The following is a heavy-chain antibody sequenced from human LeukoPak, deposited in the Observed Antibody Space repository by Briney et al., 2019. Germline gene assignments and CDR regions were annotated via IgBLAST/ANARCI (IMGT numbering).Heavy chain of an antibody. CDR2: IWYDGSNK. D-gene: IGHD1-20*01. CDR3: ARGYNWNYYYYYGMDV. J-gene: IGHJ6*02. Sequence: PGRSLRLSCAASGFTFSSYGMPWVRQAPGKGLEWVAVIWYDGSNKYYADSVKGRFTISRDNSKNTLYLQMNSLRAEDTAVYYCARGYNWNYYYYYGMDVWGQGTTVTVSS. CDR1: GFTFSSYG. V-gene: IGHV3-33*01.